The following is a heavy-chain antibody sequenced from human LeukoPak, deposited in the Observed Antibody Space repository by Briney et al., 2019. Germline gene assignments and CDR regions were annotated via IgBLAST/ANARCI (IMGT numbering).Heavy chain of an antibody. D-gene: IGHD3-10*01. V-gene: IGHV3-23*01. Sequence: PGGSLRLSCAASGFTFSNHAMSWVRQAPGKGLEWVSAISGSGTNTYYTDSVKGRFTISKDNSKNTLSLQMNSLRAEDTAIYYLAKDLGAGGGSVFDYWGQGALVTVSS. J-gene: IGHJ4*02. CDR1: GFTFSNHA. CDR3: AKDLGAGGGSVFDY. CDR2: ISGSGTNT.